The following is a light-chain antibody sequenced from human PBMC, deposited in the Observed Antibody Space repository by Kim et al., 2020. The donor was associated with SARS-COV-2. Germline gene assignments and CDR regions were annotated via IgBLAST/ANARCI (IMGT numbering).Light chain of an antibody. CDR1: TAPDTRGQR. J-gene: IGLJ3*02. CDR2: DTT. Sequence: PAGTCATTSGSGTAPDTRGQRAYWYQQRPGQAPRTLIYDTTKKPSWTPARFSGSLLGGKATLTLSGAQPEDEADYYCLLGFATGAVFGGGTQLTVL. V-gene: IGLV7-46*01. CDR3: LLGFATGAV.